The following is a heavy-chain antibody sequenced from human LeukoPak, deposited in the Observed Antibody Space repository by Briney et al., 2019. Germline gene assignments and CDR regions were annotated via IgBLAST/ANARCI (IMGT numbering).Heavy chain of an antibody. D-gene: IGHD3-3*01. CDR1: GYTFTCYY. J-gene: IGHJ4*02. Sequence: ASVKVSCKASGYTFTCYYMHWVRQAPGQGLEWMGWINPNSGGTNYAQKFQGWVTMTRDTSISTAYMELSRLRSDDTAVYYCARGAATYYDFWSGYSLSSDYWGQGTLVTVSS. CDR3: ARGAATYYDFWSGYSLSSDY. V-gene: IGHV1-2*04. CDR2: INPNSGGT.